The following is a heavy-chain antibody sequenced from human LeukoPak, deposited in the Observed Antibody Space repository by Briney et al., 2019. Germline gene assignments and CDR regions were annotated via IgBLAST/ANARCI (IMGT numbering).Heavy chain of an antibody. CDR3: ARSASGGNFLDLVVYYYGMDV. Sequence: GRSLRLSCAASGFTFSGYAMHWVRQAPGKGLEWVAVISYDGSNKYYADSVKGRFTISRDNSKNTLYLQMSSLRAEDTAVYYCARSASGGNFLDLVVYYYGMDVWGQGTTVTVSS. V-gene: IGHV3-30-3*01. CDR2: ISYDGSNK. CDR1: GFTFSGYA. J-gene: IGHJ6*02. D-gene: IGHD4-23*01.